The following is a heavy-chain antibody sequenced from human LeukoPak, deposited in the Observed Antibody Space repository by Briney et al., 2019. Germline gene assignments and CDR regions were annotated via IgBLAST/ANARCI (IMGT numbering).Heavy chain of an antibody. V-gene: IGHV3-23*01. J-gene: IGHJ4*02. CDR3: AKDPGGRIAVAGTFDY. D-gene: IGHD6-19*01. CDR1: GFTFSSYA. CDR2: ISGSGGST. Sequence: TGGSLRLSCAASGFTFSSYAMSWVRQAPGKGLEWVSAISGSGGSTYYADSVKGRFTISRDNSKNTLYLQMNSLRAEDTAVYYCAKDPGGRIAVAGTFDYWGQGTLVTVSS.